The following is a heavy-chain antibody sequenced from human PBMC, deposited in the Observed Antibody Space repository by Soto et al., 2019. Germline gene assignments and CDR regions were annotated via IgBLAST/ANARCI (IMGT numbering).Heavy chain of an antibody. CDR2: IYYSGST. V-gene: IGHV4-31*03. J-gene: IGHJ4*02. CDR3: ARDPNREYIDY. Sequence: SETLSLTCTVSGGSISSGGYYWSWIRQHPGKGLEWIGYIYYSGSTYYNPSLKSRVTISVDTSKNQFSLKLSSVTAADTAVYYCARDPNREYIDYWGQGTLVTVST. CDR1: GGSISSGGYY. D-gene: IGHD7-27*01.